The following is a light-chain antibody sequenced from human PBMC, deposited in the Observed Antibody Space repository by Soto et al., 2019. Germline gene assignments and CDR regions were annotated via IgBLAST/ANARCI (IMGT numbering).Light chain of an antibody. CDR2: DAS. CDR3: QQRSKWPPEVT. J-gene: IGKJ5*01. V-gene: IGKV3-11*01. CDR1: QYIGST. Sequence: EIVLTQSPATLSVSPGDRATLSCRASQYIGSTIAWYQQRSGQAPRLLIFDASIRLPTVPARFSGSVSGTDFTLTISSLEPEDFAVYYCQQRSKWPPEVTFGQGTRLEIK.